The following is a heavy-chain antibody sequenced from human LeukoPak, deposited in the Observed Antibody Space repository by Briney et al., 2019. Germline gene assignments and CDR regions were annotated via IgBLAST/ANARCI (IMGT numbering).Heavy chain of an antibody. CDR2: IYYRGST. CDR3: ARLRYYGSGSYYPDY. Sequence: SETLSLTCTVSGGSLCSSSYYWGWIRQPPGKGLEWIGSIYYRGSTYYNPSLKSRVTISVDTSKNQFSLKLSSVTAADTAVYYCARLRYYGSGSYYPDYWGQGTLVTVSS. CDR1: GGSLCSSSYY. J-gene: IGHJ4*02. V-gene: IGHV4-39*01. D-gene: IGHD3-10*01.